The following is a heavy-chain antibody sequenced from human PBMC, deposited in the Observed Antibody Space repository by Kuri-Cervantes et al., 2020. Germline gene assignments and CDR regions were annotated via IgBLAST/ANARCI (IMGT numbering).Heavy chain of an antibody. CDR3: AKADPPYTAMVEDYFDY. D-gene: IGHD5-18*01. J-gene: IGHJ4*02. CDR2: IGGGGSVT. CDR1: GFTFISFA. V-gene: IGHV3-23*01. Sequence: GESLKISCAASGFTFISFAMTWVRQAPGKGLEWVSTIGGGGSVTHYADSVKGRFTISRDNSKNTLYLQMNSLRAEDTAVYYCAKADPPYTAMVEDYFDYWGQGTLVTVSS.